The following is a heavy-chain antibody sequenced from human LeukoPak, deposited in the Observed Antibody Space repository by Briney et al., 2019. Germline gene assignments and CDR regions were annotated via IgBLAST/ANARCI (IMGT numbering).Heavy chain of an antibody. Sequence: SETLSLTCTVSGGSISSYYWSWIRRPPGKGLEWIGYIYYSGSTNYNPSLKSPVTISVDPSKNQFSLKLSSVTAADTAVYYCARDLRDYVWGSYLDVWGKGTTVTVSS. CDR1: GGSISSYY. V-gene: IGHV4-59*01. CDR3: ARDLRDYVWGSYLDV. D-gene: IGHD3-16*01. J-gene: IGHJ6*03. CDR2: IYYSGST.